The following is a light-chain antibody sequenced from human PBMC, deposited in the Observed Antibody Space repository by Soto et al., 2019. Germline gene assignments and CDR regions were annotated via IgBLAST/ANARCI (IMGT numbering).Light chain of an antibody. CDR2: EGN. CDR1: SSDVGSYNL. V-gene: IGLV2-23*01. CDR3: CSYAGTNTIV. Sequence: QSALTQPASVSGSPGQSITISCTGSSSDVGSYNLVSWYQQHPGKAPKLMIYEGNKRPSGVSNRFSGSKSANTASLTISGLHTEDEADYYCCSYAGTNTIVFGTGTKVTVL. J-gene: IGLJ1*01.